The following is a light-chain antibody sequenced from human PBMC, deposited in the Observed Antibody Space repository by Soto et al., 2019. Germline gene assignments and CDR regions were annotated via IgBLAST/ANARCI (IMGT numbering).Light chain of an antibody. CDR1: QSVSSN. CDR3: QQYNNWPLT. J-gene: IGKJ4*01. CDR2: GAS. V-gene: IGKV3-15*01. Sequence: EIVMTQSPATLSVSPGERATLSCRASQSVSSNLAWYQQKPGQAPRLLIYGASTRATGIPARFSGSGSATDFILTISSLQSEDFAVYYCQQYNNWPLTFGGGTKVEIK.